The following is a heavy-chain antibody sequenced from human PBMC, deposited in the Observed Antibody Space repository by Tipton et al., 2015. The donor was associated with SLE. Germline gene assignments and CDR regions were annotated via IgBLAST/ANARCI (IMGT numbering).Heavy chain of an antibody. V-gene: IGHV4-34*01. Sequence: TLSLTCAVSGGSFTGYSWNWIRQSPGKGLEFIGSIYHDGRTYYNPSLKSRVTISIDTSKNQFSLKLSSVTAADTAVYYCARRYGDYDGFDYWGQGTLVTVSS. CDR2: IYHDGRT. J-gene: IGHJ4*02. D-gene: IGHD4-17*01. CDR3: ARRYGDYDGFDY. CDR1: GGSFTGYS.